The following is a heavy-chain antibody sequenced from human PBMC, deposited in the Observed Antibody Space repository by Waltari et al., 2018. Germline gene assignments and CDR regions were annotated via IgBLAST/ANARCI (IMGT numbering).Heavy chain of an antibody. CDR3: VRHGFWNFDF. J-gene: IGHJ4*02. V-gene: IGHV3-7*01. CDR1: GLTFSGNW. CDR2: IKEDGSKK. Sequence: EVQLVESGGGLGQPGGALRLSCAGSGLTFSGNWMAWVRQAPGKGLEWVANIKEDGSKKNYVDSVEGRFTISRDNAKNSLYLQMNSLRAEDTALYSCVRHGFWNFDFWGQGTLVTVSS. D-gene: IGHD3-3*01.